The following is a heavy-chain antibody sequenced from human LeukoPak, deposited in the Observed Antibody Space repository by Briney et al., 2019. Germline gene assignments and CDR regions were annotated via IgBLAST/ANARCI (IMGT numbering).Heavy chain of an antibody. Sequence: GGSLRLSCVATGFTFKSSSMSWVRQAPGKGLEWVAFIGHFTGDIFYADSVKGRFNISRDDAKDSVYLQMNSLRVDDTAVYYCARDPYTGSMFDYWGHGTLVTVSS. CDR1: GFTFKSSS. CDR2: IGHFTGDI. V-gene: IGHV3-21*01. CDR3: ARDPYTGSMFDY. J-gene: IGHJ4*01. D-gene: IGHD1-1*01.